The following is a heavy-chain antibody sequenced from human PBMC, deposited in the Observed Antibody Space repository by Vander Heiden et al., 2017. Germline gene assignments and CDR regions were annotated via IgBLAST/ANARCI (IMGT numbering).Heavy chain of an antibody. CDR1: GLSFYTYA. V-gene: IGHV3-23*01. Sequence: EVQLLESGGGLEQPGGSLRLSCAASGLSFYTYAMSWVRQAPGTGLEWVSTISSSGVSTYYADSVKGRFTTSRDNSKNTLYLQMNSLRAEDTAVYYCATRPFDYWGQGTLVTVSS. CDR3: ATRPFDY. J-gene: IGHJ4*02. CDR2: ISSSGVST.